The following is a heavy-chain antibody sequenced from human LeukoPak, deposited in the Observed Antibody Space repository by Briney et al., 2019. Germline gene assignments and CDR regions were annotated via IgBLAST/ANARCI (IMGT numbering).Heavy chain of an antibody. Sequence: GGSLRLSCAASGFTFSSYAMHWVRQAPGKGLEWVAVISYDGSNKYYADSVKGRFTISRDNSKNTLYLQMNSLRAEDTAVYYCARGEYYDSSGYYYAPFDYWGQGTLVTVSS. CDR3: ARGEYYDSSGYYYAPFDY. D-gene: IGHD3-22*01. CDR1: GFTFSSYA. V-gene: IGHV3-30-3*01. CDR2: ISYDGSNK. J-gene: IGHJ4*02.